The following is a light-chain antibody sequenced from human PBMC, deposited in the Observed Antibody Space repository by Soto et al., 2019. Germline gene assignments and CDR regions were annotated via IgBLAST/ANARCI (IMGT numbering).Light chain of an antibody. CDR2: AAS. Sequence: DTQMTQSPSTLSASVGDRVTITCRASETISTWLAWYQQKPGQAPKLLIYAASTLQSGVPSRFTGSGSGTDFTLTISSLQPEDAATYYCQKCKVAPFTFGGGTKVDIK. J-gene: IGKJ4*01. CDR1: ETISTW. V-gene: IGKV1-27*01. CDR3: QKCKVAPFT.